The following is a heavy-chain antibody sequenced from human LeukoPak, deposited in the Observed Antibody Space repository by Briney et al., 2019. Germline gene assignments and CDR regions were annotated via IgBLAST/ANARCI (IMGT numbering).Heavy chain of an antibody. Sequence: SETLSLTCAVYGGSFSGYYWSWIRQPPGKGLEWIGEINHSGSTNYNPSLKSRVTVSVDTSKNQFSLKLSSVTAADTAVYYCARDSGWLGSYYYGMDVWGQGTTVTVSS. CDR3: ARDSGWLGSYYYGMDV. CDR1: GGSFSGYY. D-gene: IGHD6-19*01. J-gene: IGHJ6*02. CDR2: INHSGST. V-gene: IGHV4-34*01.